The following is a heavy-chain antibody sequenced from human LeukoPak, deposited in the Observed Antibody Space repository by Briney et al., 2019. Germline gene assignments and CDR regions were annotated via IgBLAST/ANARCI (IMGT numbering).Heavy chain of an antibody. J-gene: IGHJ4*02. D-gene: IGHD6-6*01. V-gene: IGHV3-48*02. CDR3: AREYSSSSGKALDY. Sequence: PSETLSLTCTVSGGSISSYYWSWVRQAPGKGLEWVSYISSSGSTLHYADSVKGRFTISRDSAKSSLYLQLNSLRDEDTAVYYCAREYSSSSGKALDYWGQGTLVTVSS. CDR1: GGSISSYY. CDR2: ISSSGSTL.